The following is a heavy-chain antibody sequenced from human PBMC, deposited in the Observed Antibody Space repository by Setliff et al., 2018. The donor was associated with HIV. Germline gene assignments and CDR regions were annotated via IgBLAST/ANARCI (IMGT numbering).Heavy chain of an antibody. V-gene: IGHV3-49*03. CDR1: GFNFADYG. J-gene: IGHJ4*02. Sequence: GGSLRLSCTGSGFNFADYGISWFRQAPGKGLEWVSFIRSKAHGGTIEYAASVKGRFTISRDDSKTIAYLQMSGLKTEDTAVYFCTRDDPPGYCSSTACPYLFDYWGRGTLVTVSS. CDR2: IRSKAHGGTI. D-gene: IGHD2-2*01. CDR3: TRDDPPGYCSSTACPYLFDY.